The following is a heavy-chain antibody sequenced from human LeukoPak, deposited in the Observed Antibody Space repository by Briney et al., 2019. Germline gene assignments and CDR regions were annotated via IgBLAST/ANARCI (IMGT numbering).Heavy chain of an antibody. CDR1: GGSFSGYY. CDR2: INHSGST. Sequence: PSETLSLTCAVYGGSFSGYYWSWIRQPPEKGVEWIGEINHSGSTNYNPSLKSRVTISVETSKNQFSLKLSSVTAADTAVYYCARGVLRYFDWLVGPFDYWGQGTLVTVSS. V-gene: IGHV4-34*01. D-gene: IGHD3-9*01. J-gene: IGHJ4*02. CDR3: ARGVLRYFDWLVGPFDY.